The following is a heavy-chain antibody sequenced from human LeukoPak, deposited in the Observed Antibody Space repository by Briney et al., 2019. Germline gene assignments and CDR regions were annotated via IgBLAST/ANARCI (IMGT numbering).Heavy chain of an antibody. CDR2: IPYDGSNK. J-gene: IGHJ4*02. CDR1: GFTFSSYA. CDR3: ARDNWNYLDY. D-gene: IGHD1-20*01. Sequence: GRSLRLSCAASGFTFSSYAMHWVRQAPGKGLEWVAVIPYDGSNKYYADSVKGRFTISRDNSKNTLYLQMNSLRAEDTAVYYCARDNWNYLDYWGQGTLVTVSS. V-gene: IGHV3-30-3*01.